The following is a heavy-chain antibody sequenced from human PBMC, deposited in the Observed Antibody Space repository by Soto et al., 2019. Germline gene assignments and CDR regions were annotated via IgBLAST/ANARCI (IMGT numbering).Heavy chain of an antibody. Sequence: GGSMSLSCAASGFTFSSYGMHWVRQDKEKGLEWVAVISYDGSNKYYADSVKGRFTISRDNSKNTLYLQMSSLRAEDTAVYYCAKDLFEVPLDYYYYGMDVWGQGTTVTVSS. V-gene: IGHV3-30*18. J-gene: IGHJ6*02. CDR2: ISYDGSNK. CDR3: AKDLFEVPLDYYYYGMDV. CDR1: GFTFSSYG. D-gene: IGHD2-21*01.